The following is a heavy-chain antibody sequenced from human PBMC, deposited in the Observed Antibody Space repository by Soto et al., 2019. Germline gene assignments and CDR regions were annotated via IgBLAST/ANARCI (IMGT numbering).Heavy chain of an antibody. D-gene: IGHD5-18*01. J-gene: IGHJ4*02. V-gene: IGHV4-34*01. CDR1: GGSFSGYY. Sequence: SETLSLTCAVYGGSFSGYYWSWIRQPPGKGLEWIGEINHSGSTNYNPSLKSRVTISVDTSKNQFSLKLSSVTAADTAVYYCARVGGRILLWLHVGYFDYWGQGTLVTVSS. CDR3: ARVGGRILLWLHVGYFDY. CDR2: INHSGST.